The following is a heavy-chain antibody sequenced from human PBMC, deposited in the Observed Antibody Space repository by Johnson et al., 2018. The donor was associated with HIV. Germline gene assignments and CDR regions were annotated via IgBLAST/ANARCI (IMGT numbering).Heavy chain of an antibody. V-gene: IGHV3-30*03. D-gene: IGHD1-7*01. Sequence: QVQLVESGGGVVQPGRSLRLSCAASGFTFSSYGMHWVRQAPGKGLEWVAVISYDGSHTYYADSVKGRFTISRDNSKNTLSLQMSSLKTEDTAVYYCTTDIVQYNWNSEIDAFDIWGQGTMVTVSS. J-gene: IGHJ3*02. CDR1: GFTFSSYG. CDR2: ISYDGSHT. CDR3: TTDIVQYNWNSEIDAFDI.